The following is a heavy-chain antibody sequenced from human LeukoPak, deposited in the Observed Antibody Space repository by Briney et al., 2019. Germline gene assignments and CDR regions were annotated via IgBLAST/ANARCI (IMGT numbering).Heavy chain of an antibody. V-gene: IGHV4-39*01. J-gene: IGHJ4*02. D-gene: IGHD1-26*01. CDR1: GGSISSSSYY. CDR2: IYYSGST. CDR3: ARHVYRYYHRSDFDY. Sequence: SETLSLTCTVSGGSISSSSYYWGWLRQPPGKGVEWMGSIYYSGSTYYNPSLKSRVTISVDTSKNQFSLKLSSVTAADTAVYYCARHVYRYYHRSDFDYWGQGTLVTVSS.